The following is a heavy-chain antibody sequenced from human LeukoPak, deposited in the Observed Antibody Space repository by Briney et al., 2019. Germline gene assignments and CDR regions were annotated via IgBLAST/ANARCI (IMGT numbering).Heavy chain of an antibody. CDR1: GFTFMSAW. CDR3: ATLKTGTSSFL. V-gene: IGHV3-15*01. Sequence: GGSLRLSCAASGFTFMSAWMSWVRQAPGKGLEWVGRIKRKTDGGTADYAAPVKGRFTISRDDSKNTLYLQLNSLKTEDTAVYYCATLKTGTSSFLWGQGTLVTVSS. D-gene: IGHD6-13*01. CDR2: IKRKTDGGTA. J-gene: IGHJ4*02.